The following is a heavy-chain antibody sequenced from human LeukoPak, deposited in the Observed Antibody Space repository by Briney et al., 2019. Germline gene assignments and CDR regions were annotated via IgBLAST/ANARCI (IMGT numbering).Heavy chain of an antibody. CDR2: ISGSGGST. J-gene: IGHJ4*02. CDR3: AKGYYDNSGYSFRALDY. V-gene: IGHV3-23*01. Sequence: GGSLRLSCAASGFTFSSYAMSWVRQAPGKGLEWVSAISGSGGSTYYADSVKGRFAISRDNSKNTLFLQMNSLRAEDTAVYYCAKGYYDNSGYSFRALDYWGQGTLVTVSS. D-gene: IGHD3-22*01. CDR1: GFTFSSYA.